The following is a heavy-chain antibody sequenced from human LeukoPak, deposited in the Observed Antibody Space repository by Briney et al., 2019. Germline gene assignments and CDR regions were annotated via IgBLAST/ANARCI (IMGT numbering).Heavy chain of an antibody. CDR1: GFTFSSSW. V-gene: IGHV3-7*01. CDR2: IKEDGTAK. CDR3: TRDSGHNAFDI. Sequence: GGSLRLSCAASGFTFSSSWMAWVWQAPGKGLEWVGNIKEDGTAKNYVVSVRGRFTISRDNAKNSLYLQMNSLRGEDTAVYYCTRDSGHNAFDIWGQGTMVTVSS. J-gene: IGHJ3*02. D-gene: IGHD5-12*01.